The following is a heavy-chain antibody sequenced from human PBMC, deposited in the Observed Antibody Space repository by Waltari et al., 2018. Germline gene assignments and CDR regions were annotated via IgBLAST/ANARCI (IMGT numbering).Heavy chain of an antibody. D-gene: IGHD3-22*01. CDR1: GGTFSSYA. CDR3: ARGSYYDSSGYMRGYFDL. V-gene: IGHV1-69*13. Sequence: QVQLVQSGAEVKKPGSSVKVSCKASGGTFSSYAISWVRQAPGKGLEWMGRIIPIFGTANYAQKFQGRVTITADKSTSTAYMELSSLRSEDTAVYYCARGSYYDSSGYMRGYFDLWGRGTLVTVSS. J-gene: IGHJ2*01. CDR2: IIPIFGTA.